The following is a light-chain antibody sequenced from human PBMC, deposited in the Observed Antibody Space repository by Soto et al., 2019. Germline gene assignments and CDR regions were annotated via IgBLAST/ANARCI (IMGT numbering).Light chain of an antibody. Sequence: QPVLTQPPSVSGAPGQRVTISCTGSSSNFGAGYEVHWYKQVPGTAPKLLIYSNNVRPSGVPDRFSGSISGTSASLAISGLQSEDEADYYCAAWDDSLDGRVVFGGGTKLTVL. CDR3: AAWDDSLDGRVV. CDR1: SSNFGAGY. CDR2: SNN. J-gene: IGLJ2*01. V-gene: IGLV1-44*01.